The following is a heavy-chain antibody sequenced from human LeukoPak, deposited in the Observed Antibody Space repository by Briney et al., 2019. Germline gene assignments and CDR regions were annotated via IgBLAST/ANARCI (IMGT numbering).Heavy chain of an antibody. V-gene: IGHV4-34*01. Sequence: SETLSLTCAVYGGSFSGYYWSWIRQPPGKGLEWIGEINHSGSTNYNPSLKSRVTISVDTSKNRFSLKLSSVTAADTAVYYCARGTIFGVVPYYFDYWGQGTLVTVSS. CDR3: ARGTIFGVVPYYFDY. J-gene: IGHJ4*02. D-gene: IGHD3-3*01. CDR2: INHSGST. CDR1: GGSFSGYY.